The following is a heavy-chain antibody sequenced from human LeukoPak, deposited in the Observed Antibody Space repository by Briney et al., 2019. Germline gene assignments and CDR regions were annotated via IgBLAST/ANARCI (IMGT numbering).Heavy chain of an antibody. CDR3: ARVITKILRFLEWQYYFDY. CDR1: GFTFSSHW. V-gene: IGHV3-7*01. CDR2: IKKDVGEK. J-gene: IGHJ4*02. Sequence: GGSLRLSCAASGFTFSSHWMTWIRQAPGKGLEWVASIKKDVGEKFYVDSVKGRFTISRDNAKNSLYLHMNSLRVEDTAVYYCARVITKILRFLEWQYYFDYWGQGTLVTVSS. D-gene: IGHD3-3*01.